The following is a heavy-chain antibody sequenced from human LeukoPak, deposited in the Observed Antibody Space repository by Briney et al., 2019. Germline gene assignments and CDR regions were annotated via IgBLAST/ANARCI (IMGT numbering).Heavy chain of an antibody. CDR1: GGTFSSYA. CDR3: ASTYLGNVAFDY. CDR2: IIPIFGTA. J-gene: IGHJ4*02. D-gene: IGHD2-2*03. Sequence: SVKVSCKASGGTFSSYAISWVRQAPGQGLEWMGGIIPIFGTANYAQKFQGRVTITADESTSTAYMELSSLRSEDTAVYYCASTYLGNVAFDYWGQGTLVTVSS. V-gene: IGHV1-69*13.